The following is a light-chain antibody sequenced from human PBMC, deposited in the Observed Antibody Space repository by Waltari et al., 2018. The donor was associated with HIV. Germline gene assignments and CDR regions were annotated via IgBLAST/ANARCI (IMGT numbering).Light chain of an antibody. CDR1: QSVGSIY. J-gene: IGKJ5*01. CDR3: QQSGSSIS. V-gene: IGKV3-20*01. Sequence: EIVLTQSPGTLSLSPGERAILSCRASQSVGSIYLNWYQQKPGQAPRLHLYGASNRASGIPDRFSGSGSGTDFTLTISSLESEDSAVYYCQQSGSSISFGQGTRLEIK. CDR2: GAS.